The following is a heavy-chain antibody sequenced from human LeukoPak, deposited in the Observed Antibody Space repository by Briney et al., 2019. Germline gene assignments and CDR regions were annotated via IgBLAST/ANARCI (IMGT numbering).Heavy chain of an antibody. CDR1: GFTFSNYA. J-gene: IGHJ4*02. V-gene: IGHV3-23*01. CDR2: ISGSGGIT. CDR3: AKQPTYYYDSSGYYSDY. Sequence: GGSLRLSCAASGFTFSNYAMSWVRQAPGRGLGWVSVISGSGGITYYADSVKGRFTISRDNSKNTLYLQMHTLRAEDTAVYYCAKQPTYYYDSSGYYSDYWGQGTLVTVSS. D-gene: IGHD3-22*01.